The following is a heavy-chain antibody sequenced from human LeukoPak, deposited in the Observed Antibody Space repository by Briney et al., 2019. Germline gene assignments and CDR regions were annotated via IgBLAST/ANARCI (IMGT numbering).Heavy chain of an antibody. D-gene: IGHD3-22*01. CDR1: GGSISSGDYY. CDR2: IYYSGST. Sequence: KPSETLSLTCTVSGGSISSGDYYWSWIRQPPGKGLEWIGYIYYSGSTYYNPSLKSRVTISVHTSKNQFSLKLSSATAADTAVYYCARDSTAYYYDSSGYYSYYYYYMDVWGKGTTVTVSS. J-gene: IGHJ6*03. CDR3: ARDSTAYYYDSSGYYSYYYYYMDV. V-gene: IGHV4-30-4*08.